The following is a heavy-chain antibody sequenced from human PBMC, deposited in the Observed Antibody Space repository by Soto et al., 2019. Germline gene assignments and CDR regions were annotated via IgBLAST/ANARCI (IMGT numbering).Heavy chain of an antibody. V-gene: IGHV4-31*03. CDR3: ARARMVRGIIYYYGMDV. Sequence: QVQLQESGPGLVKSSQTLSLTCTVSGGSISSDGNYWSWIRQHPGKGLEWIGYIYYSGSTNYNPSLKSRVTLSVDTSKNQFPLKLNSVTAADTAVYYCARARMVRGIIYYYGMDVWGQGTTVTVSS. CDR1: GGSISSDGNY. CDR2: IYYSGST. J-gene: IGHJ6*02. D-gene: IGHD3-10*01.